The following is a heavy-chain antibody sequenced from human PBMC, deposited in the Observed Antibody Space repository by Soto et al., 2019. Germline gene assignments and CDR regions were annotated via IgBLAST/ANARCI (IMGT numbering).Heavy chain of an antibody. V-gene: IGHV3-30*18. J-gene: IGHJ4*02. CDR3: AKYSSSWFVDY. CDR2: ISYDGSNK. D-gene: IGHD6-13*01. Sequence: SCAASGFTFSSYGMHWVRQAPGKGLEWVAVISYDGSNKYYADSVKGRFTISRDNSKNTLYLQMNSLRAEDTAVYYCAKYSSSWFVDYWGQGTLVTVSS. CDR1: GFTFSSYG.